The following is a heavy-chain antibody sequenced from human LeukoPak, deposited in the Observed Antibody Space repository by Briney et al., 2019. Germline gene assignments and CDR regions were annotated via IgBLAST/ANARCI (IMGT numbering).Heavy chain of an antibody. CDR3: ARDIRSTRTLY. CDR1: GFTFSSYS. Sequence: PGGSLRLSCAASGFTFSSYSMNWVRQAPGKGLEWVSSISSSSSYIYYADSVKGRFTISRDNAKNSLYLRMNSLRAEDTAVYYCARDIRSTRTLYWGQGTLVTVSS. CDR2: ISSSSSYI. D-gene: IGHD2-2*01. V-gene: IGHV3-21*01. J-gene: IGHJ4*02.